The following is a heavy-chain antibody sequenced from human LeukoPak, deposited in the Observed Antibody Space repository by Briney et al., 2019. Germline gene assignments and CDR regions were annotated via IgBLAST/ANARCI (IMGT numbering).Heavy chain of an antibody. D-gene: IGHD3-10*01. CDR3: ARDQRITMVRGVIIECGEFDP. V-gene: IGHV4-59*02. CDR1: GGSVSDYY. J-gene: IGHJ5*02. CDR2: IYYTGST. Sequence: AETLSLTCTVSGGSVSDYYWSWIRQSPGKGLEWIGYIYYTGSTSYNPSLRSRVTMSADTSKNQFSLKLSSVTAADTAVYYCARDQRITMVRGVIIECGEFDPWGQGTLVTVSS.